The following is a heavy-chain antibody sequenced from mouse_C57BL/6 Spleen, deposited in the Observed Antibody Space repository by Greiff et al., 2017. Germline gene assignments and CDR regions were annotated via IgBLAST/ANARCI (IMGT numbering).Heavy chain of an antibody. CDR2: INPSSGYT. J-gene: IGHJ2*01. D-gene: IGHD2-3*01. V-gene: IGHV1-7*01. CDR1: GYTFTSYW. CDR3: ARTDDGYYFDY. Sequence: VQVVESGAELAKPGASVKLSCKASGYTFTSYWMHWVKQRPGQGLEWIGYINPSSGYTKYNQKFKDQATLTADKSSSTAYMQLSSLTYEDSADYYCARTDDGYYFDYWGQGTTLTVSA.